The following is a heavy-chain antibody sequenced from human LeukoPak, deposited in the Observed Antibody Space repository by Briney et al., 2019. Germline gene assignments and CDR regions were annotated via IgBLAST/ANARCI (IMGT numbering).Heavy chain of an antibody. Sequence: SETLSLTCTVSGGSISSYYWSWIRQPPGKGLEWIGYIYYSGSTNYNPSLKSRVTISVDTSKNQFSLKLSSVTAADTAVYYCARGRTRKERWLQPIDAFDIWGQGTMVTVSS. CDR3: ARGRTRKERWLQPIDAFDI. V-gene: IGHV4-59*01. D-gene: IGHD5-24*01. J-gene: IGHJ3*02. CDR1: GGSISSYY. CDR2: IYYSGST.